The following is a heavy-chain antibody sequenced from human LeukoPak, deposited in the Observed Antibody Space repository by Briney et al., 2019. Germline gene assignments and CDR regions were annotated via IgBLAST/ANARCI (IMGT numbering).Heavy chain of an antibody. CDR1: GGSISSYY. V-gene: IGHV4-59*12. J-gene: IGHJ6*02. D-gene: IGHD4-4*01. CDR3: ARQRTTFYYYGMDV. Sequence: SETLSLTCTVSGGSISSYYWSWIRQPPGKGLEWIGYIYYSGSTNYNPSLKSRVTISVDTSKNQFSLKLSSVTAADTAVYYCARQRTTFYYYGMDVWGQGTTVTVSS. CDR2: IYYSGST.